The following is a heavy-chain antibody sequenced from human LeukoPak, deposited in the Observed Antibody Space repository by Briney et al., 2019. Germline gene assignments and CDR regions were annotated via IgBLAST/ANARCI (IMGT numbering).Heavy chain of an antibody. D-gene: IGHD2/OR15-2a*01. CDR1: GFTVSDYY. J-gene: IGHJ5*02. CDR2: IYRGGFT. Sequence: GGSLRLSCAACGFTVSDYYMNWVRQAPGKGLEWVSVIYRGGFTYYADSVRGRLSISRDNSKNTLYLQMNSLRAEDTALYYCAREFLGFHPWGQGTLVTVSS. CDR3: AREFLGFHP. V-gene: IGHV3-53*01.